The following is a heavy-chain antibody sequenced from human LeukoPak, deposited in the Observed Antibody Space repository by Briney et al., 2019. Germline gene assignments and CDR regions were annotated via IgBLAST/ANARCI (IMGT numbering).Heavy chain of an antibody. CDR3: ARDREGTIFGVVSPYNWFDP. D-gene: IGHD3-3*01. V-gene: IGHV1-18*01. Sequence: ASVKVSCKASGYTFTSYGISWVRRAPGQGLEWMGWISAYNGNTNYAQKLQGRVTMTTDTSTSTAYMELRSLRSDDTAVYYCARDREGTIFGVVSPYNWFDPWGQGTLVTVSS. CDR1: GYTFTSYG. J-gene: IGHJ5*02. CDR2: ISAYNGNT.